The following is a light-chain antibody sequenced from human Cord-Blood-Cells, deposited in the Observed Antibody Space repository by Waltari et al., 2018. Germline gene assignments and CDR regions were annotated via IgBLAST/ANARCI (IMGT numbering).Light chain of an antibody. CDR2: AAS. J-gene: IGKJ3*01. CDR3: QKYNSAPIFT. CDR1: QGISKY. V-gene: IGKV1-27*01. Sequence: DIQMTQSPSSLSASVGDRVTITCRASQGISKYLAWYQQKPGKVPKLLIYAASTLQSGVPSRFSGSGSGTDFTLTISSLQPEDVATYYCQKYNSAPIFTFGPGTKVDIK.